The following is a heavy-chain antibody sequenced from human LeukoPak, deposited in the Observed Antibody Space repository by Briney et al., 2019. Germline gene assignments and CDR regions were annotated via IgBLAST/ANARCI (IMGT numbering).Heavy chain of an antibody. Sequence: ASVKVSCKASGGTFSSYAISWVREAPGQGLEWMGWISGNNGNRKFAQKFQGRVTMTTDASTKTAHLELRSLTSDDTAVYYCARDLGSLPDYWGQGTLVSVSS. V-gene: IGHV1-18*01. J-gene: IGHJ4*02. CDR2: ISGNNGNR. CDR3: ARDLGSLPDY. D-gene: IGHD3-10*01. CDR1: GGTFSSYA.